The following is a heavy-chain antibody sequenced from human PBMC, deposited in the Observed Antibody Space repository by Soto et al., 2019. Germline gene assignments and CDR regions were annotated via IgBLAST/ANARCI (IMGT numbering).Heavy chain of an antibody. CDR3: ARSDYCSGGSCYSWFDP. D-gene: IGHD2-15*01. J-gene: IGHJ5*02. CDR2: IIPIFGTA. CDR1: GGTFSSYA. V-gene: IGHV1-69*01. Sequence: QVQLVQSGAEVKKPGSSVKVSCKASGGTFSSYAISWVRQAPGQGLEWMGGIIPIFGTANYAQKFQGRVTITADESTSTAYMELRSLRSEDTAVYYCARSDYCSGGSCYSWFDPWGQGTLVTVSS.